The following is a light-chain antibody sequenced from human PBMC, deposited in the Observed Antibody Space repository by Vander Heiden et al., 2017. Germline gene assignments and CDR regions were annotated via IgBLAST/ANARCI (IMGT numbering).Light chain of an antibody. Sequence: QSALTQPPSASGSPGQSVTISCTGTNTDVGGYNYASWYQQSPGKAPKLIIDEVTKRPSGVPDRFSASKSGNTASLTVSGLQAEDEADYYCSSYGGRNNYVFGSGTKITVL. CDR2: EVT. CDR3: SSYGGRNNYV. V-gene: IGLV2-8*01. J-gene: IGLJ1*01. CDR1: NTDVGGYNY.